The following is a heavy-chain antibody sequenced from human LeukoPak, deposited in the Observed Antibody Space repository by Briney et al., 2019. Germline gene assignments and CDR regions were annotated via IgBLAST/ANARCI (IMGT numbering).Heavy chain of an antibody. CDR3: ARPEGGSPAARRGYYFDY. J-gene: IGHJ4*02. V-gene: IGHV3-30-3*01. CDR2: ISYDGSNK. D-gene: IGHD6-6*01. CDR1: GFTFSSYA. Sequence: HPGGSLRLSCAASGFTFSSYAVHWVRQAPGKGLEWVAVISYDGSNKYYADSVKGRLTISRDNSKNTLYLQMNSLRAEDTAVYYCARPEGGSPAARRGYYFDYWGQGTLVTVSS.